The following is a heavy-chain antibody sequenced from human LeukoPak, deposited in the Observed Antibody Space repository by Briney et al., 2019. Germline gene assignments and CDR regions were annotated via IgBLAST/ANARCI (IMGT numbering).Heavy chain of an antibody. D-gene: IGHD5-24*01. CDR2: IYYSGST. CDR1: GGSISSGGYY. J-gene: IGHJ4*02. Sequence: SQTLPLTCTVSGGSISSGGYYWSWIRQHPGKGLEWIGYIYYSGSTYYNPSLKSRVTISVDTSKNQFSLKLSSVTAADTAVYYCARTPGGWLQLFDYWGQGTLVTVSS. V-gene: IGHV4-31*03. CDR3: ARTPGGWLQLFDY.